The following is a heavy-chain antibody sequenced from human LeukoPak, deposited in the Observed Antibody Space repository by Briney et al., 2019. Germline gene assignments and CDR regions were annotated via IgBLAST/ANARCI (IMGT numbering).Heavy chain of an antibody. D-gene: IGHD6-13*01. CDR1: GGSISSSSYY. V-gene: IGHV4-61*02. J-gene: IGHJ4*02. CDR2: IYTSGST. Sequence: SETLSLTCTVSGGSISSSSYYWGWIRQPAGKGLEWIGRIYTSGSTNYNPSLKSRVTMSVDTSKNQFSLKLSSVTAADTAVYYCARDVNRGSSWAFDYWGQGTLVTVSS. CDR3: ARDVNRGSSWAFDY.